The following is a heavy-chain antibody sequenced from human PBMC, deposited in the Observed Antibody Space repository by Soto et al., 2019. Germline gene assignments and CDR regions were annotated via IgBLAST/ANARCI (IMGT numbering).Heavy chain of an antibody. Sequence: SETLSLTCTVSGGSVSSGSYHWSWIRQPPGKGLEWIGYIYYSGSTNYNPSLKSRVTISVDTSKNQFSLKLSSVTAADTAVYYCARSITIFGVVQSIAAYGMDVWGQGTTVTVSS. CDR3: ARSITIFGVVQSIAAYGMDV. CDR1: GGSVSSGSYH. D-gene: IGHD3-3*01. CDR2: IYYSGST. V-gene: IGHV4-61*01. J-gene: IGHJ6*02.